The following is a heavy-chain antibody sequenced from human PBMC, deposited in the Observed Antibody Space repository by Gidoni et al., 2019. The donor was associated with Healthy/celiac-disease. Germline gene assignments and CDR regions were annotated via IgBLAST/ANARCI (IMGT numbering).Heavy chain of an antibody. CDR2: IDPSDSYT. CDR1: GYSFTCYW. D-gene: IGHD3-3*01. V-gene: IGHV5-10-1*03. Sequence: EVQLLQSGAEVKKPGESLRLSRTGSGYSFTCYWNSWVRQMPGKGLEWMGRIDPSDSYTNYSPSFQGNVTISADKSISTAYLQWSSLKASDTAMYYCARHTITIFGVEPYNWFDPWGQGTLVTVSS. J-gene: IGHJ5*02. CDR3: ARHTITIFGVEPYNWFDP.